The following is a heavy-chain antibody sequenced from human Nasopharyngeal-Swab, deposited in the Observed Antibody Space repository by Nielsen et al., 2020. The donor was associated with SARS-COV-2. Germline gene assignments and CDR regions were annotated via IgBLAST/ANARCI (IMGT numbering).Heavy chain of an antibody. CDR2: IYYSGST. V-gene: IGHV4-59*01. Sequence: SETLSLTCTVSGCPISSYYWSWIRQPPGKGLEWIGYIYYSGSTNYNPSLKSRVTISVDTSKNQFSLKLSSVTAADTAVYYCARRVVPAAEFDPWGQGTLVTVSS. CDR3: ARRVVPAAEFDP. D-gene: IGHD2-2*01. CDR1: GCPISSYY. J-gene: IGHJ5*02.